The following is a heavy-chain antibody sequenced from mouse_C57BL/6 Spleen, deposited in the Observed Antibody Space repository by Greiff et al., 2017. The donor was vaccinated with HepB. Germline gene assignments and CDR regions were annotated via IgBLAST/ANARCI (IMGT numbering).Heavy chain of an antibody. D-gene: IGHD2-4*01. CDR1: GYTFTTYP. V-gene: IGHV1-47*01. J-gene: IGHJ4*01. CDR3: ARAYYEYGGYYAMDY. CDR2: FHPYNDDT. Sequence: QVQLQQPGAELVKPGASVKMSCKASGYTFTTYPIEWMKQNHGKSLEWIGNFHPYNDDTKYNEKFKGKATLTVEKSSSTVYLELSRLTSDDSAVYYCARAYYEYGGYYAMDYWGQGTSVTVSS.